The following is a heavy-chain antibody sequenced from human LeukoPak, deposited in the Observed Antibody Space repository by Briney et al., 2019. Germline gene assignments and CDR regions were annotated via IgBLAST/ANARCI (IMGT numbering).Heavy chain of an antibody. Sequence: ASVKVSCKASVYTFTSYDINWVRQATGQGLEWMGWMNPNSGNTGYAQRFQGRVTMTRNTSISTAYMELSSLRSEDTAVYYCARGIPDMITLGGVIAIRSGYYFDYWGQGTLVTVSS. J-gene: IGHJ4*02. CDR3: ARGIPDMITLGGVIAIRSGYYFDY. V-gene: IGHV1-8*01. D-gene: IGHD3-16*02. CDR1: VYTFTSYD. CDR2: MNPNSGNT.